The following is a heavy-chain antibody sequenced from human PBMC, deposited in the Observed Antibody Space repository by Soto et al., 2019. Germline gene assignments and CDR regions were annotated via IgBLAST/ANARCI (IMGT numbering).Heavy chain of an antibody. CDR3: AKLRSWFDP. CDR1: GYSISSSNW. J-gene: IGHJ5*02. Sequence: SETLSLTCAVSGYSISSSNWWGWIRQPPGKGLEWIGYIFYNGNTYYNPSLKSRVTMSVDTSKNQFSLRLSSVTAADTAVYYCAKLRSWFDPWGQGTLVTVSS. D-gene: IGHD1-1*01. V-gene: IGHV4-28*01. CDR2: IFYNGNT.